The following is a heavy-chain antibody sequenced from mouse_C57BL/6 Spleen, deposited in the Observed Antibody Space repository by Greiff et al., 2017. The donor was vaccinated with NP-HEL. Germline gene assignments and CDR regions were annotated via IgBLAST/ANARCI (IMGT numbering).Heavy chain of an antibody. J-gene: IGHJ2*01. CDR1: GYTFTDYE. V-gene: IGHV1-15*01. CDR2: IDPETGGT. Sequence: QVQLQQSGAELVRPGASVTLSCKASGYTFTDYEMHWGKQTPVHGLGWIWAIDPETGGTAYNQKFKGKAILTADKSSSTAYMELRSLTSEDSAVYYCTRSPDGYYDYWGQGTTLTVSS. CDR3: TRSPDGYYDY. D-gene: IGHD2-3*01.